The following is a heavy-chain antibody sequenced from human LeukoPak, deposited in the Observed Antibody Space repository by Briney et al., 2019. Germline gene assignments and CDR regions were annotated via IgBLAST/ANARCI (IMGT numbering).Heavy chain of an antibody. CDR1: GGSISSYY. Sequence: SETLSLTCTVSGGSISSYYWSWIRQPAGKGLEWIGRIYTSGGTNYNPSLKSRVTMSVDTSKNQFSLKLSSVTAADTAVYYCARAGPYYDILTGYYLYYFDYWGQGTLVTVSS. CDR2: IYTSGGT. CDR3: ARAGPYYDILTGYYLYYFDY. J-gene: IGHJ4*02. D-gene: IGHD3-9*01. V-gene: IGHV4-4*07.